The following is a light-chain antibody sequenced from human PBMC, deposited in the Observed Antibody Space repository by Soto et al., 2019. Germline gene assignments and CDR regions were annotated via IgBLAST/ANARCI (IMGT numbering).Light chain of an antibody. Sequence: DIQMTQSPSTLSASVGDRVTITCRASQSISSWLAWYQRKPGKAPKLLIYDASSLKSGVPSRFSGGGSGTEFTLTISSLQPDDFATYYCQQYNSYSTFGPGTKVDIK. V-gene: IGKV1-5*01. CDR1: QSISSW. CDR3: QQYNSYST. J-gene: IGKJ3*01. CDR2: DAS.